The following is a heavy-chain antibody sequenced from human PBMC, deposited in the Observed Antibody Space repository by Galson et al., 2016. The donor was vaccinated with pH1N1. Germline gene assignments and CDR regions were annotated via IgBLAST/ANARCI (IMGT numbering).Heavy chain of an antibody. CDR2: IFYTGST. CDR3: ARDIDGTTGWKGVDY. J-gene: IGHJ4*02. V-gene: IGHV4-59*01. Sequence: SETLSLTCTVSGGSISTYYWSWIRQPPGKGLEWIGYIFYTGSTTYSPSLKSRVTMSVDTSKNQFSLKLTSVTAADTAVYYCARDIDGTTGWKGVDYWGQGALVTVSS. D-gene: IGHD1-7*01. CDR1: GGSISTYY.